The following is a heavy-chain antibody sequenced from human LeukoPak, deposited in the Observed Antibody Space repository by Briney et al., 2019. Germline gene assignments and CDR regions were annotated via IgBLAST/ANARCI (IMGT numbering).Heavy chain of an antibody. CDR2: IYIGGTT. CDR1: GFTFSNYY. Sequence: PGGSLRLSCATSGFTFSNYYMSWVRQAPGKWLEWVSFIYIGGTTYYAASVKGRFTISRDNSKYTLYLQMNTLRAEDTAVYYCARTSREGYGDYLYFDYWGQGTLVTVSS. D-gene: IGHD4-17*01. V-gene: IGHV3-66*01. J-gene: IGHJ4*02. CDR3: ARTSREGYGDYLYFDY.